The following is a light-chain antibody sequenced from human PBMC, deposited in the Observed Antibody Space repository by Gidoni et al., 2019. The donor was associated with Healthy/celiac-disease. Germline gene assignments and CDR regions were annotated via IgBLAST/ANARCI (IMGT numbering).Light chain of an antibody. Sequence: DLQLTQSPSSLSASVGDRVTLTCRASQSISSYLNWYQQKTGKAPKLLIYAASSLQSGVPSRFSGSGSGADFTLTISRLQPEDFATYYCQQSYSTTRTFGQGTKLEIK. V-gene: IGKV1-39*01. CDR2: AAS. J-gene: IGKJ2*01. CDR1: QSISSY. CDR3: QQSYSTTRT.